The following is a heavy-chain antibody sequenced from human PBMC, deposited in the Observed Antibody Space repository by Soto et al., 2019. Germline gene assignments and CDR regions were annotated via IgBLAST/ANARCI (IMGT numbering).Heavy chain of an antibody. J-gene: IGHJ1*01. CDR3: ARDPGYSYGPEYFQQ. CDR2: ISAYNGNT. V-gene: IGHV1-18*01. CDR1: GYTFTSYG. D-gene: IGHD5-18*01. Sequence: ASVKVSCKASGYTFTSYGISWMRQAPGQGLEWMGWISAYNGNTNYAQKLQGRVTMTTDTSTSTAYMELRSLRSDDTAVYYCARDPGYSYGPEYFQQWGQGTLVTVSS.